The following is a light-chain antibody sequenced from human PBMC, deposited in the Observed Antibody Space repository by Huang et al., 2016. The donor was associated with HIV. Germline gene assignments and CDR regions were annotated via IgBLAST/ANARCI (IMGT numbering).Light chain of an antibody. V-gene: IGKV1-33*01. J-gene: IGKJ3*01. CDR3: QQYDSLPRT. CDR1: RHIYSY. Sequence: DIQMTQSPSSLSASIGDRVTITCRASRHIYSYLNWYQHRPGKAPKPLSYDAANLEVGVPSRFSGSGSGRNFTLIISSLQPEDFATYYCQQYDSLPRTFGPGTKV. CDR2: DAA.